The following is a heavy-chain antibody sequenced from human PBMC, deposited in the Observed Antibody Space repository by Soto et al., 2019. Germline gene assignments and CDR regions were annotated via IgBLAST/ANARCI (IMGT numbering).Heavy chain of an antibody. CDR3: ARLYYYDSSGPY. D-gene: IGHD3-22*01. CDR1: GFTFSSYE. J-gene: IGHJ4*02. CDR2: ISSSGSTI. Sequence: GGSLRLSCAASGFTFSSYEMNWVRQAPGKGLEWVSYISSSGSTIYYADSVKGRFTISRDNAKNSLYLQMNSLRAEDTAVYYCARLYYYDSSGPYWGQGTLVTVS. V-gene: IGHV3-48*03.